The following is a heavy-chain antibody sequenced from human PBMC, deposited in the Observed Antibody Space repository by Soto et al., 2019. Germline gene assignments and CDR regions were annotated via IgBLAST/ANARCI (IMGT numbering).Heavy chain of an antibody. V-gene: IGHV1-2*02. CDR3: ARMTVAIDY. D-gene: IGHD3-22*01. Sequence: QVHLVQSGAEIRKPGASVKVSCKASGYTFVIYHLHWVRQAPGQGLEWVGWINPNSGDTNYAQKFQGRVTMNRDTSINTVYMELSGLRSDDTAVYYCARMTVAIDYWGQGALVTVS. CDR2: INPNSGDT. CDR1: GYTFVIYH. J-gene: IGHJ4*02.